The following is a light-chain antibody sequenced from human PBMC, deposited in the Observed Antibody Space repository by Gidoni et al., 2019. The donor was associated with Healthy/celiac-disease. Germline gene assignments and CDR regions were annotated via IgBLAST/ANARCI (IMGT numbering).Light chain of an antibody. J-gene: IGLJ3*02. Sequence: QSVLTQQPSASGTPGQRVTISCSGSSSNIGSNPVNWYQQLPGTAPKLLIYSNNQRPSGVPDRFSGSKSGTSASLAISGLQSEDEADYYCAAWDDSLNGPVFGGGTKLTV. CDR2: SNN. CDR3: AAWDDSLNGPV. V-gene: IGLV1-44*01. CDR1: SSNIGSNP.